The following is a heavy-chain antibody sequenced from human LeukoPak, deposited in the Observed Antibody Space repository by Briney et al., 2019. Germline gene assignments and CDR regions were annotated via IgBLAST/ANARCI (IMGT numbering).Heavy chain of an antibody. J-gene: IGHJ4*02. CDR1: GGSITISSYH. V-gene: IGHV4-39*07. Sequence: SETLSLTCSVSGGSITISSYHWGWIRRPPGKGLEWIGSLYYSGSTYYNPSLKTRVTILEDTSKNQFSLKLSSVTAADTAVYYCARIGYDSSGNYPVADYWGQGTLVTVSS. CDR3: ARIGYDSSGNYPVADY. D-gene: IGHD3-22*01. CDR2: LYYSGST.